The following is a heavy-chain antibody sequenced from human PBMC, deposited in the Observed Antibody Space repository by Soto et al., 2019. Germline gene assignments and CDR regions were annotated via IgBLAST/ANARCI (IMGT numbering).Heavy chain of an antibody. CDR1: GDSVSSNSAA. J-gene: IGHJ6*02. V-gene: IGHV6-1*01. D-gene: IGHD3-9*01. CDR2: TYYRSKWYN. Sequence: SQTLSLTCAISGDSVSSNSAAWNWIRQSPSRGLEWLGRTYYRSKWYNDYAVSVKSRITINPDTSKNQFSLQLNSVTPEDTAVYYCASRWSLGVLRYFDWAWYYYGMDVWGQGTTVTVSS. CDR3: ASRWSLGVLRYFDWAWYYYGMDV.